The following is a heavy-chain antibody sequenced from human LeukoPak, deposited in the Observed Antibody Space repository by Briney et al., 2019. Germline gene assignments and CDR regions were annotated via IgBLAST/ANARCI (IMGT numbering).Heavy chain of an antibody. Sequence: PSETLSLTCTVSDYSISSSYYWSWIRQPAGKGLEWIGRIYTSGSTNYNPSLKSRVTISVDTSKNQFSLKLSSVTAADTAVYYCARDIIGDYGQNWFDPWGQGTLVTVSS. CDR2: IYTSGST. CDR3: ARDIIGDYGQNWFDP. CDR1: DYSISSSYY. J-gene: IGHJ5*02. V-gene: IGHV4-61*02. D-gene: IGHD4-17*01.